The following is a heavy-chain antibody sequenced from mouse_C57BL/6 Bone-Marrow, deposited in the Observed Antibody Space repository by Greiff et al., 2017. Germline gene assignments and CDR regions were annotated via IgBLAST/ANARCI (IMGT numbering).Heavy chain of an antibody. CDR2: IRLKSDNYAT. J-gene: IGHJ2*01. V-gene: IGHV6-3*01. D-gene: IGHD1-1*01. CDR1: GFTFSNYW. Sequence: EVKVVESGGGLVQPGGSMKLSCVASGFTFSNYWMNWVRQSPEKGLEWVAQIRLKSDNYATHYAESVKGRFTISRDDSKSSVYLQMNNLRAEDTGIYYCTGGTTVTDYWGQGTTLTVSS. CDR3: TGGTTVTDY.